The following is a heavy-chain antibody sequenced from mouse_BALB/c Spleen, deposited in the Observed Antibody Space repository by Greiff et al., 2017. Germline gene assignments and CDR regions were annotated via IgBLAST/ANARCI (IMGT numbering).Heavy chain of an antibody. CDR2: IRNKANGYTT. J-gene: IGHJ3*01. V-gene: IGHV7-3*02. CDR3: ARDRGGAWFAY. Sequence: DVHLVESGGGLVQPGGSLSLSCATSGFTFTDYYMSWVRQPPGKALEWLGFIRNKANGYTTEYSASVKGRFTISRDNSQSILYLQMNTLRAEDSATYYCARDRGGAWFAYWGQGTLVTVSA. CDR1: GFTFTDYY.